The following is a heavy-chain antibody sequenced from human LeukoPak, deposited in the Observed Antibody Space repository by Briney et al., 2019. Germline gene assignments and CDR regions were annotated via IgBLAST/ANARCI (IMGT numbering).Heavy chain of an antibody. CDR3: ASLVGESGPPDY. Sequence: PSETLSLTCAVSGGSISSSNWWSWVRQPPGKGLAWIGEIYHSGSTNYNPSLKSRVTISVDKSKNQFSLKLSSVTAADTAVYYCASLVGESGPPDYWGQGTLVTVSS. V-gene: IGHV4-4*02. J-gene: IGHJ4*02. CDR2: IYHSGST. CDR1: GGSISSSNW. D-gene: IGHD2-8*02.